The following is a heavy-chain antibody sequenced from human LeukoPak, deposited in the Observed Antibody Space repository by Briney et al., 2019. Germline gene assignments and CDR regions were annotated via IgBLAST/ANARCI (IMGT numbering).Heavy chain of an antibody. Sequence: ASVKVSCKASGYTFTSYDINRVRQATGQGLEWMGWMNPNSGNTGYAQKFQGSVTMTRNTSISTAYMELSSLRSEDTAVYYCAREMGTHQGRYCSSTSCYTLSWFDPWGQGTLVTVSS. J-gene: IGHJ5*02. D-gene: IGHD2-2*02. CDR3: AREMGTHQGRYCSSTSCYTLSWFDP. CDR2: MNPNSGNT. V-gene: IGHV1-8*01. CDR1: GYTFTSYD.